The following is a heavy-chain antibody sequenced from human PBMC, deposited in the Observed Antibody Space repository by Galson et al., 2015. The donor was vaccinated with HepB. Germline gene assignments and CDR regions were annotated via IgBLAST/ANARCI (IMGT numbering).Heavy chain of an antibody. CDR3: ARPRHSDPSWADAFDI. Sequence: LKISCKGSGYSFTSYWIGWVRQMPGKGLEWMGIIYPGDSDTRYSPSFQGQVTISADKSISTAYLQWSSLRASDTAMYYCARPRHSDPSWADAFDIWGQGTMVTVSS. CDR2: IYPGDSDT. CDR1: GYSFTSYW. V-gene: IGHV5-51*01. J-gene: IGHJ3*02. D-gene: IGHD7-27*01.